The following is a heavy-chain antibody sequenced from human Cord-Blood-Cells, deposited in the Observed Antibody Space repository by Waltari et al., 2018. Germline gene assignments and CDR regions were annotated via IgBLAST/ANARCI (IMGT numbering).Heavy chain of an antibody. J-gene: IGHJ6*03. CDR2: IYTSGST. CDR3: ASYYSNYYYYMDV. Sequence: QVQLQDSGPGLVKPSETLSLTCTVSGGSISSYYWRWIRQPAGKGLEWIGRIYTSGSTNYNPSLKSRVTMSVDTSKNQFSLKLSSVTAADTAVYGCASYYSNYYYYMDVWGKGTTVTVSS. D-gene: IGHD4-4*01. V-gene: IGHV4-4*07. CDR1: GGSISSYY.